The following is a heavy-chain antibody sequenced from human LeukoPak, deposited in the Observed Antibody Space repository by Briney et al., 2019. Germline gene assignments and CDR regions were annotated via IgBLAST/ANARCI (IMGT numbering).Heavy chain of an antibody. CDR3: AREYTAMAINWSDP. J-gene: IGHJ5*02. CDR2: IYYSGST. Sequence: KPSETLSLTCTVSGGSISSYYWSWIRQPPGKGLEWIGYIYYSGSTNHNPSLKSRVTISVDTSKNQFSLKLSSVTAADTAVYCCAREYTAMAINWSDPWGQGTLVTVSS. V-gene: IGHV4-59*01. CDR1: GGSISSYY. D-gene: IGHD5-18*01.